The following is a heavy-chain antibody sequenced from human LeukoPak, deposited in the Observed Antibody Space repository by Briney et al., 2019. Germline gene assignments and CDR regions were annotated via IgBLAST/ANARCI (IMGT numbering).Heavy chain of an antibody. D-gene: IGHD2-2*01. CDR1: GISFSSHV. V-gene: IGHV3-23*01. CDR3: AKSRGDCSSTSCYLNWFDP. J-gene: IGHJ5*02. Sequence: GGSLRLSCAASGISFSSHVMNWVRQAPGKGLEWVSTISGNGDTTYYADSVKGRFTISRDNSKNTLYLQMNSLRAEDTAIYYCAKSRGDCSSTSCYLNWFDPWGQGTLVTVSS. CDR2: ISGNGDTT.